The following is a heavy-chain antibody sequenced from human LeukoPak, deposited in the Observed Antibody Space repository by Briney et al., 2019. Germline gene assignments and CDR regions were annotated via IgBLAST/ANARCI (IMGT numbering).Heavy chain of an antibody. D-gene: IGHD2-15*01. CDR2: FSGSGGDT. CDR3: VKSGLSRFDY. CDR1: GFTLSDYT. J-gene: IGHJ4*02. V-gene: IGHV3-23*01. Sequence: PGGSLRLSCAASGFTLSDYTMNWVRQTPGKGLEWVSAFSGSGGDTYYADSVKGRFTISRDNSKNTLYLQMNSLRAEDTAIYYCVKSGLSRFDYWGQGTQVTVSS.